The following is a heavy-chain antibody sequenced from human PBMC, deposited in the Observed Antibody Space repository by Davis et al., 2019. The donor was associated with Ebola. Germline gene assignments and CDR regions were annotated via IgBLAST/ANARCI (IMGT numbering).Heavy chain of an antibody. CDR1: GGTFSSFA. CDR2: IIPMFRSP. CDR3: ARSGGYCSSTSCYLFYYYMDV. D-gene: IGHD2-2*01. J-gene: IGHJ6*03. Sequence: SVKVSCKSSGGTFSSFAVGWVRQAPGQGLEWMGGIIPMFRSPNYEQKFQDRVTITADESTRTAYMELTGLRSEDTAVYYCARSGGYCSSTSCYLFYYYMDVWGKGTTVTVSS. V-gene: IGHV1-69*13.